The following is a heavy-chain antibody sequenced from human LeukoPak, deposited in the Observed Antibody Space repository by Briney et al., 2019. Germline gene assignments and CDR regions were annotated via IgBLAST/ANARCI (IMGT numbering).Heavy chain of an antibody. J-gene: IGHJ4*02. CDR1: GFTFSTYA. D-gene: IGHD3-22*01. CDR2: ISYDGSDK. CDR3: YSMIVVTIRVINDY. Sequence: PGKSLRLSCAASGFTFSTYAMYWVRQAPGKGLEWVAVISYDGSDKYYADSVKGRLTISRDNSKNTLYLQMNSLRAEDTAVYYCYSMIVVTIRVINDYWGQGTLVTVSS. V-gene: IGHV3-30*14.